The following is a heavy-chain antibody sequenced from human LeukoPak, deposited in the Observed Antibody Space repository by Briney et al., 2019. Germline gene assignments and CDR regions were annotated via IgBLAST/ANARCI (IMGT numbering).Heavy chain of an antibody. Sequence: PSETLSLTCAVYGGSFSGYYWSWIRQPPGKGLEWIGEINHSGSTNYNPSLKSRVTISVDTSKNQFSLKLSSVTAADTAVYYCARAFGGLFDYWGQGTLVTVSS. D-gene: IGHD3-16*01. V-gene: IGHV4-34*01. CDR1: GGSFSGYY. CDR3: ARAFGGLFDY. CDR2: INHSGST. J-gene: IGHJ4*02.